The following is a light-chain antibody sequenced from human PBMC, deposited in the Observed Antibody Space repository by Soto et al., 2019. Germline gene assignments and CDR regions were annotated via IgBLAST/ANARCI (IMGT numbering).Light chain of an antibody. CDR2: XXX. CDR1: QSVISNY. J-gene: IGKJ5*01. V-gene: IGKV3-20*01. CDR3: QQYGSAAPIT. Sequence: KTTLSCRASQSVISNYLAWYRQKPGQAAXXXXXXXXXXXNGIPDRFSGSGSETDCTLTISRLEPEDFALYYCQQYGSAAPITFGQGTRLEI.